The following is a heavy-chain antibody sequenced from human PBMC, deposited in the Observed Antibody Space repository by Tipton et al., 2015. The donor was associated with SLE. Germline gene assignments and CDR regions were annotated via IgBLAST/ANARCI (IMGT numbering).Heavy chain of an antibody. CDR2: ISFDGNNK. D-gene: IGHD6-13*01. V-gene: IGHV3-30-3*01. Sequence: SLRLSCAASGFTFSSYAMHWVRQAPGKGLEWVAVISFDGNNKYYADSVKGRFTISRDNSRNTLYLQMNSLRAEDTAVYYCASTWAAGWVTDDYWGQGTLVTVSS. CDR3: ASTWAAGWVTDDY. J-gene: IGHJ4*02. CDR1: GFTFSSYA.